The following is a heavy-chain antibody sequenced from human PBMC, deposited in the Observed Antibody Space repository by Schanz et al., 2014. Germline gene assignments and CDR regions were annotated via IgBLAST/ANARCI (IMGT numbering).Heavy chain of an antibody. D-gene: IGHD2-21*01. J-gene: IGHJ4*02. CDR1: GFTLSNYA. CDR3: ARKSLVSAHYDS. Sequence: EVQLVESGGGLVQPGGSLRLSCAAPGFTLSNYAMHWVRQTPDKGLEWVSGLSANGDSTFYSSSAKGRFTISRDISKNTLYLQMGSLRAEDVAVYYCARKSLVSAHYDSWGQGTLVTVSS. V-gene: IGHV3-64*01. CDR2: LSANGDST.